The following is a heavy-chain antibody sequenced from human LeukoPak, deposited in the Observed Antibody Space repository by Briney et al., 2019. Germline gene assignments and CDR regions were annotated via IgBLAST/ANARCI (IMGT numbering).Heavy chain of an antibody. V-gene: IGHV3-23*01. CDR1: GFTFSSYA. CDR3: AREVIAAAGTARYFDY. D-gene: IGHD6-13*01. CDR2: ISGSGGST. Sequence: GGSLRLSCAASGFTFSSYAMSWVRQAPGKGLEWVSAISGSGGSTYYADSVKGRFTISRDNAKKSLYLQMNSLRAEDTAVYYCAREVIAAAGTARYFDYWGQGTLVTVSS. J-gene: IGHJ4*02.